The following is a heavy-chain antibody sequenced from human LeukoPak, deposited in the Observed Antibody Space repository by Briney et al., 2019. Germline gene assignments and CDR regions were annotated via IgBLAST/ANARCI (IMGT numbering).Heavy chain of an antibody. CDR2: IIPIFSTA. CDR3: ARDSEFRGVNLLWY. CDR1: RGTFSNYA. D-gene: IGHD3-10*01. Sequence: SVKVSCKASRGTFSNYAISWVRQAPGQGLEWLGGIIPIFSTANYAQKFQGRVTITADESTSTAYMELGSLTSEDTAVYYCARDSEFRGVNLLWYWGQGTLVTVSS. J-gene: IGHJ4*02. V-gene: IGHV1-69*13.